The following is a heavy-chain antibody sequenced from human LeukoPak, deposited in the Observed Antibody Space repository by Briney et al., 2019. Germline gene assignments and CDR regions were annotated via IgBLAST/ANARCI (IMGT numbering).Heavy chain of an antibody. D-gene: IGHD6-19*01. CDR1: GDSITLFY. Sequence: SETLSLTCTVSGDSITLFYWSWIRQPAGEGLEWIGRMYDSGSTNCNPSLKGRVTMSADTSKNHFSLKLSSVTAADTAVYYCARDSSGWYGLDVWGQGTTVTVSS. J-gene: IGHJ6*02. CDR2: MYDSGST. CDR3: ARDSSGWYGLDV. V-gene: IGHV4-4*07.